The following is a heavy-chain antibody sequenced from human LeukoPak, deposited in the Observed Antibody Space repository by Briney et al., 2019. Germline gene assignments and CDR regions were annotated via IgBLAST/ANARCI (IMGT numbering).Heavy chain of an antibody. V-gene: IGHV5-51*01. CDR1: GYSFSNYW. CDR3: ARQGKDGYRVVDY. J-gene: IGHJ4*02. D-gene: IGHD5-24*01. CDR2: IWPDDSDK. Sequence: GESLKISCKGSGYSFSNYWIGWERQMPGKGLEWMGIIWPDDSDKRYSPSFQGQVTISADKSISTAYLQWSSLKASDTAMYYCARQGKDGYRVVDYWGQGTLVTVSS.